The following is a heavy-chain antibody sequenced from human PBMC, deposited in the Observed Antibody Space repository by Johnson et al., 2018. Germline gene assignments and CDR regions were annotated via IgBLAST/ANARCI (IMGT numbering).Heavy chain of an antibody. CDR2: ISYDGSNK. CDR1: GFTFSSYA. J-gene: IGHJ1*01. D-gene: IGHD3-22*01. Sequence: QVQLVQSGGGVVQPGRSLRLSCAASGFTFSSYAMHWVRQAPGKGLEWVAVISYDGSNKYYADSVKGRFTISRDNSKNTLYMQMNSLRAEDTAVYYCAGDESSGYYGYFQHWGQGTLVTVSS. V-gene: IGHV3-30*04. CDR3: AGDESSGYYGYFQH.